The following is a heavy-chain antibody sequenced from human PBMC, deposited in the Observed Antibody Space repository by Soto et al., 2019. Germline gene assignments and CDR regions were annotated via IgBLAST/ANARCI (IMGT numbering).Heavy chain of an antibody. CDR3: ARHGAYDYGDYDAFVY. V-gene: IGHV4-59*08. Sequence: SETLSLTCTVSGGSISSYYWSWIRQPPGKGLEWIGYIYYSGSTNYNPSLKSRVTISVDTSKNQFSLKLSSVTAADTAVYYCARHGAYDYGDYDAFVYWGQGTLVTVSS. D-gene: IGHD4-17*01. J-gene: IGHJ4*02. CDR1: GGSISSYY. CDR2: IYYSGST.